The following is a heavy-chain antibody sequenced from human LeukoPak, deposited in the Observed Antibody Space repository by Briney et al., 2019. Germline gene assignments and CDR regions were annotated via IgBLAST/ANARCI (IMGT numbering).Heavy chain of an antibody. CDR1: GGTFISYA. D-gene: IGHD3-10*01. V-gene: IGHV1-69*06. CDR3: ARVDSGSYYPASWFDP. Sequence: ASVKVSCKASGGTFISYAISWVRQAPGQGLEWMGGIIPIFGTANYAQKFQGRVTITADKSTSTAYMELSSLRSEDTAVYYCARVDSGSYYPASWFDPWGQGTLVTVSS. J-gene: IGHJ5*02. CDR2: IIPIFGTA.